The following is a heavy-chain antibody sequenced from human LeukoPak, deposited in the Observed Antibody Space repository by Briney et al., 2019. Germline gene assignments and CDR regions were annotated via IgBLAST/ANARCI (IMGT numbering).Heavy chain of an antibody. CDR2: IWYDGSNK. V-gene: IGHV3-33*06. D-gene: IGHD5-18*01. Sequence: GGSLRLSCAASRFTFSSYGMHGVRQAPSKGLEWVAVIWYDGSNKYYADSVKGRFTISRDNSQNTLYMQMTSLRAEDTAVYYCAKGHGYSYSFYYYYMDVWGKGTTVTVSS. CDR3: AKGHGYSYSFYYYYMDV. CDR1: RFTFSSYG. J-gene: IGHJ6*03.